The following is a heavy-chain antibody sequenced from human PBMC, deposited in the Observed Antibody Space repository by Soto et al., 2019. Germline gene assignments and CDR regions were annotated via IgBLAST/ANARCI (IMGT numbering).Heavy chain of an antibody. CDR1: GGSISSGGYY. J-gene: IGHJ5*02. CDR3: ARAKVLHYDFWGGGVNWFDP. V-gene: IGHV4-31*03. CDR2: IYYSGST. D-gene: IGHD3-3*01. Sequence: SETLSLTCTVSGGSISSGGYYWSWIRQHPGKGLEWIGYIYYSGSTYYNPSLKSRVTISVDTSKNQFSLKLRSDDTAVYYCARAKVLHYDFWGGGVNWFDPWGQGTLVTVSS.